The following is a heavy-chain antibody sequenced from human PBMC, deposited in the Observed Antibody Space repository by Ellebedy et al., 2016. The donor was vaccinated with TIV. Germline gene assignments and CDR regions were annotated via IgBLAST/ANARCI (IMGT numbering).Heavy chain of an antibody. CDR3: ARASSYFYGMDV. CDR2: FSPAGGST. J-gene: IGHJ6*02. D-gene: IGHD6-6*01. Sequence: ASVKVSCXASGGTFSNNAISWIRQAPGQGLEWMGIFSPAGGSTYYAQKFQGRVTMTRDTSTSTVYMDLSSLRSEDTAVYYCARASSYFYGMDVWGQGTTVTVSS. CDR1: GGTFSNNA. V-gene: IGHV1-46*01.